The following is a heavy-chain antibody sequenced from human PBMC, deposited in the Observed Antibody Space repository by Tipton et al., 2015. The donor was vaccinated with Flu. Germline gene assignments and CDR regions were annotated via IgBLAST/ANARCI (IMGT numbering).Heavy chain of an antibody. D-gene: IGHD6-6*01. CDR1: GYIFSNSW. V-gene: IGHV5-51*01. CDR2: VYPADPDV. CDR3: ARGFGSGSSSSSDGMDV. J-gene: IGHJ6*02. Sequence: QLVQSGAEVKEPGESLQISCRGSGYIFSNSWIAWVRQMPGKGLEWMGIVYPADPDVRYSPSFQGQVTISADKSIRTAYLQWNSLKPSDTAMYYCARGFGSGSSSSSDGMDVWAQGAPVTVSS.